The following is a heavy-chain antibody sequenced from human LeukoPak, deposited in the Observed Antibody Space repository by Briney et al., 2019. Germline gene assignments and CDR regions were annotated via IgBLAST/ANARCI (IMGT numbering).Heavy chain of an antibody. J-gene: IGHJ4*02. CDR1: RFTFSSYG. CDR2: IRYDGSNK. Sequence: PGGSLRLSCAASRFTFSSYGMHWVRQAPGKGLEWVAFIRYDGSNKYYADSVKGRFTISRDNSKNTLYLQMNSLRAEDTAVYYCAKITVASLWSFDYWGQGTLVTVSS. V-gene: IGHV3-30*02. D-gene: IGHD1-20*01. CDR3: AKITVASLWSFDY.